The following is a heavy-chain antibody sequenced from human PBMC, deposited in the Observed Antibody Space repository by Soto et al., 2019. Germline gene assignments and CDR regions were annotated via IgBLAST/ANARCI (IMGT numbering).Heavy chain of an antibody. CDR1: GGSVSSGSYY. CDR2: IYYSGST. V-gene: IGHV4-61*01. D-gene: IGHD3-3*01. J-gene: IGHJ4*02. CDR3: ARVGDFWSGDRGVGLDY. Sequence: SETLSLTCTVSGGSVSSGSYYWSWIRQPPGKGLEWIGYIYYSGSTNYNPSLKSRVTISVDTSKNQFSLKLSSVTAADTAVYYCARVGDFWSGDRGVGLDYWGQGTLVTVSS.